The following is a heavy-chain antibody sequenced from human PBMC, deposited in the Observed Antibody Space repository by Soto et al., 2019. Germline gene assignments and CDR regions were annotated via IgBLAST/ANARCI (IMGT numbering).Heavy chain of an antibody. V-gene: IGHV3-30*18. CDR3: AKDLYSSSWAYYYYYGMDV. Sequence: GGSLRLSCAASGFTFSSYGMHWVRQAPGKGLEWVAVISYDGSNKYYADSVKGRFTISRDNSKNTLYLQMNSLRAEDTAVYYCAKDLYSSSWAYYYYYGMDVWGQGTTVTVS. CDR2: ISYDGSNK. D-gene: IGHD6-13*01. J-gene: IGHJ6*02. CDR1: GFTFSSYG.